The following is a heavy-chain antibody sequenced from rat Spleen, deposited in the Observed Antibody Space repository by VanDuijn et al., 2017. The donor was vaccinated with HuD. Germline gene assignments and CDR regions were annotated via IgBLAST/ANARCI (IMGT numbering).Heavy chain of an antibody. CDR3: ARPPYNNYFDY. D-gene: IGHD1-10*01. Sequence: SDYYMAWVRQAPKKGLEWVASISHEGSSTYYGDSVKGRFTISRDNAKSTLYLQMNSLRSEDTATYYCARPPYNNYFDYWGQGVMVTVSS. CDR2: ISHEGSST. J-gene: IGHJ2*01. CDR1: SDYY. V-gene: IGHV5-22*01.